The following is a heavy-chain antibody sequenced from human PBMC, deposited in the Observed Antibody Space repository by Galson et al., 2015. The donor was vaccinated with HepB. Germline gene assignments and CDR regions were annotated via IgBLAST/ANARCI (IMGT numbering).Heavy chain of an antibody. CDR2: IWYDGSNR. Sequence: SLRLSCAASGFTFSGYGMHWVRQAPGKGLEWVAVIWYDGSNRYYADSVKGRFTISRDNSRNTLYLQMNSLRAEDTAVYYCARRVDTATGEPLHFWGPGTMVTVSS. CDR1: GFTFSGYG. CDR3: ARRVDTATGEPLHF. J-gene: IGHJ3*01. V-gene: IGHV3-33*08. D-gene: IGHD5-18*01.